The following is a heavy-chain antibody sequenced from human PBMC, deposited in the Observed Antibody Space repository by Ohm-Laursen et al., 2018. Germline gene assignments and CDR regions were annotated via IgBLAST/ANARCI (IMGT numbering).Heavy chain of an antibody. D-gene: IGHD3-10*01. CDR2: LSGSGDST. J-gene: IGHJ4*02. Sequence: SLRLSCAASGFTISSYAMRWVRQAPGKGLEWVSSLSGSGDSTYYADSVKGRFTISRDNSKNTLYLQMNSLRAEDTAVYYCAKSRSWFGEFYFDYWGQGTLVTVSS. CDR1: GFTISSYA. V-gene: IGHV3-23*01. CDR3: AKSRSWFGEFYFDY.